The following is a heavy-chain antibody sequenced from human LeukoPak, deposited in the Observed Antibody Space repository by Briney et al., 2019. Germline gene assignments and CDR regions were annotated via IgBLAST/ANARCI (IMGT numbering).Heavy chain of an antibody. Sequence: PGRSLRLSCAASGFTFSSYGMHWVRQAPGKGLEWVAVISYDGSNKYYADSVKGRFTISRDNSKNTLYLQMNSLRAEDTAVYYCARGFSGSYFDYWGQGTLVTVSS. V-gene: IGHV3-30*03. CDR2: ISYDGSNK. J-gene: IGHJ4*02. CDR3: ARGFSGSYFDY. D-gene: IGHD1-26*01. CDR1: GFTFSSYG.